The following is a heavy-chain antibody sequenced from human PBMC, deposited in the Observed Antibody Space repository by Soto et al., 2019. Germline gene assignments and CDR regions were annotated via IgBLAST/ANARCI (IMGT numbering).Heavy chain of an antibody. Sequence: GGSLRLSCAASGFTFSSYGMHWVRQAPGKGLEWVAVISYDGSNKYYADSVKGRFTISRDNSKNTLYLQMNSLRAEDTAVYYCAKDYGFAFGVVTSPDYWGQGTLVTVSS. CDR2: ISYDGSNK. CDR1: GFTFSSYG. D-gene: IGHD3-3*01. CDR3: AKDYGFAFGVVTSPDY. J-gene: IGHJ4*02. V-gene: IGHV3-30*18.